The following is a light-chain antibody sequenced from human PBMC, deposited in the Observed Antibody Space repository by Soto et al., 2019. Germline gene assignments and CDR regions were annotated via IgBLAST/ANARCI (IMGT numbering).Light chain of an antibody. J-gene: IGKJ4*01. V-gene: IGKV1-5*01. CDR2: DAS. Sequence: DIQMTQSPSTLPASVGDRVTITCRASQSIITWLAWFQQAPGKAPKILISDASSLKSGVPSRFSGSGSGTEFTLTISSLQPDDFATYYCQQYHIYPLTFGGGTKVKI. CDR1: QSIITW. CDR3: QQYHIYPLT.